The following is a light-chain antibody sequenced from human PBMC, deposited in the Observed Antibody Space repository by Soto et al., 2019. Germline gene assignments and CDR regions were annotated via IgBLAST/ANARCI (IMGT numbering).Light chain of an antibody. V-gene: IGLV1-44*01. CDR2: SNN. Sequence: QSVLTQPPSASGTPGQRVTISCSGSSSNIGSNTVNWYQQLPGTAPKVLIYSNNQRPSGVPDRFSGSKSGTSASLAISGLQSEDETDYYCAAWDDILNGVIFGGGTQLTVL. CDR1: SSNIGSNT. J-gene: IGLJ2*01. CDR3: AAWDDILNGVI.